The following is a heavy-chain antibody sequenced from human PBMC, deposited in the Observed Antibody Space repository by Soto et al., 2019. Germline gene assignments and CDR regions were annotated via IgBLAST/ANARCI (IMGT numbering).Heavy chain of an antibody. V-gene: IGHV3-30*18. CDR1: GFTFSYFG. D-gene: IGHD2-2*03. J-gene: IGHJ4*02. CDR2: ILMDGSNE. Sequence: QVQLVESGGDVVQPGRSLRLSCAASGFTFSYFGMHWVRQAPGKGLEGVADILMDGSNEHYVDSVKGRFTISRDNSKNTLYLQMNSLRVEDTAVYYCAKVFWGGYCSTSSCYVLDSWGQGTLVTVSS. CDR3: AKVFWGGYCSTSSCYVLDS.